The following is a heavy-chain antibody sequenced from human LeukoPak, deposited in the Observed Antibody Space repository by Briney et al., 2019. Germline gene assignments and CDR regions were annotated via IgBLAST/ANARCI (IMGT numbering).Heavy chain of an antibody. CDR1: GFTFSTYW. CDR2: IKQDGSEK. CDR3: ASDRDYYDSSGYLFDY. D-gene: IGHD3-22*01. Sequence: GGSLRLSCAVSGFTFSTYWMSWLRQAPGKGLEWVANIKQDGSEKYYVDSVKGRFTISRDNAKNSLYLQMNSLRAEDTAVYYCASDRDYYDSSGYLFDYWGQGTLVTVS. V-gene: IGHV3-7*01. J-gene: IGHJ4*02.